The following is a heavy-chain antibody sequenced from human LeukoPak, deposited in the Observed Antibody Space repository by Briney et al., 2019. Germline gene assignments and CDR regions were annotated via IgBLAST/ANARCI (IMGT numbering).Heavy chain of an antibody. CDR1: GYTFTSYG. Sequence: GASVKVSCTASGYTFTSYGISWVRQAPGQGLEWMGWISAYNGNTNYAQKLQGRVTMTTDTSTSTAYMELRGLRSDDTAVYYCARDSWRYCSSTSCSHFDYWGQGTLVTVSS. D-gene: IGHD2-2*01. CDR3: ARDSWRYCSSTSCSHFDY. V-gene: IGHV1-18*01. CDR2: ISAYNGNT. J-gene: IGHJ4*02.